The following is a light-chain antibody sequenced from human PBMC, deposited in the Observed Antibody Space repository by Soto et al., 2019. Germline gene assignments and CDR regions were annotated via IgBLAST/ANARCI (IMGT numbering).Light chain of an antibody. J-gene: IGKJ3*01. CDR3: QQYFSSPLT. Sequence: DFVMTQSPDSLAVSLGERATINCKSSQNVLYSSNNKNYLAWYQQKPRQPPKLLIYWASTRNAGVPDRFSGSGAGADGTRTISSLQAEDGAVYYCQQYFSSPLTCGPGTKVDI. CDR2: WAS. CDR1: QNVLYSSNNKNY. V-gene: IGKV4-1*01.